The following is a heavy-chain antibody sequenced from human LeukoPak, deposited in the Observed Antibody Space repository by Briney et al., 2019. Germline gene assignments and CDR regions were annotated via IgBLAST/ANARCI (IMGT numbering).Heavy chain of an antibody. J-gene: IGHJ4*02. CDR3: ARDDSDIVASDH. CDR2: IIPKFGTA. CDR1: GYTFNNCG. D-gene: IGHD2-21*01. Sequence: GASVKVSCKASGYTFNNCGFSWVRQAPGQGLEWMGGIIPKFGTAHYAQKFQGRVTLTTDESTSTAYMEMSSLRSDDTAVYYCARDDSDIVASDHWGQGTRVTVSS. V-gene: IGHV1-69*05.